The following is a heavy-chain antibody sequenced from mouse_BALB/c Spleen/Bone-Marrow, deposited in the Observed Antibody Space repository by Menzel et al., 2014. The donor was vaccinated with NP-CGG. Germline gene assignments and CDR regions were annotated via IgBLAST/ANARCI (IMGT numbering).Heavy chain of an antibody. CDR3: ARVDYDRGYAMDY. Sequence: EVQVVESGPELVKPGASVKMSCKASGYTFTSYVMHWVKQKPGQGLEWIGYINPYNDGTKYNEKFKGKATLTSDKSSSTAYMELSSLASEDSAVYYCARVDYDRGYAMDYWGQGTSVTVSS. V-gene: IGHV1-14*01. J-gene: IGHJ4*01. CDR1: GYTFTSYV. D-gene: IGHD2-4*01. CDR2: INPYNDGT.